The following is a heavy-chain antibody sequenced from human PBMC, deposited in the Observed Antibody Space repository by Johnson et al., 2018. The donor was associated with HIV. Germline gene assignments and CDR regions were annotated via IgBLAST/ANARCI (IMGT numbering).Heavy chain of an antibody. CDR2: IKQDGSEK. D-gene: IGHD1-26*01. CDR3: ARDKWELLGGGAFDI. CDR1: GFTFSSYW. Sequence: EVQLVESGGGLVQPGGSLRLSCAASGFTFSSYWMSWVRQAPGKGLEWVANIKQDGSEKYYVDSVKGRFTISRDNAKNSLYLQMNSLRAEDTAVYYCARDKWELLGGGAFDIWGQGTMVTVSS. V-gene: IGHV3-7*01. J-gene: IGHJ3*02.